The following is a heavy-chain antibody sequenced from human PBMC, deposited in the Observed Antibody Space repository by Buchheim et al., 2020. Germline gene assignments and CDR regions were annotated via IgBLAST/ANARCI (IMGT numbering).Heavy chain of an antibody. Sequence: EVQLVESGGGLVQPGGSLRLSCAASGFTFSSYWMHWVRQAPGKGLVWVSRINGDGSSTSYADSVKGRFTISRDNAKNTLYLQMNSLRAEDTAVYYCARGSFAAAGTGDYYYYGMDVWGQGTT. V-gene: IGHV3-74*01. D-gene: IGHD6-13*01. CDR3: ARGSFAAAGTGDYYYYGMDV. CDR1: GFTFSSYW. CDR2: INGDGSST. J-gene: IGHJ6*02.